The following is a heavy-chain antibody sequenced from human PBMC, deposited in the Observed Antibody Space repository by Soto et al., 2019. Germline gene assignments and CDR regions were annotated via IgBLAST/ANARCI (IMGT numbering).Heavy chain of an antibody. V-gene: IGHV1-18*04. CDR3: ARDFCSSTSCYKAGTDY. CDR2: ISAYNGNT. D-gene: IGHD2-2*02. Sequence: SVKVSCKASGYTFTSYGISWVREAPVQGLEWMGWISAYNGNTNYAQKLQGRVTMTTDTSTSTAYMELRSLRSDDTAVYYCARDFCSSTSCYKAGTDYWGQGTLVTVPS. J-gene: IGHJ4*02. CDR1: GYTFTSYG.